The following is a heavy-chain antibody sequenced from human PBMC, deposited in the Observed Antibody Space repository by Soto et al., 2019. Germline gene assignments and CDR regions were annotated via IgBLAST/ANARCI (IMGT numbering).Heavy chain of an antibody. Sequence: ASVKVCCKASGYTFTSYAMHWVRQDPGQRLEWMGWINAGNGNTKYSQKFQGRVTITRDTSASTAYMELSSLRSEDTAVYYCATSERVLRYFDPVCGPYYYYYGMDVWSQGTTVTV. CDR1: GYTFTSYA. D-gene: IGHD3-9*01. CDR3: ATSERVLRYFDPVCGPYYYYYGMDV. V-gene: IGHV1-3*01. J-gene: IGHJ6*02. CDR2: INAGNGNT.